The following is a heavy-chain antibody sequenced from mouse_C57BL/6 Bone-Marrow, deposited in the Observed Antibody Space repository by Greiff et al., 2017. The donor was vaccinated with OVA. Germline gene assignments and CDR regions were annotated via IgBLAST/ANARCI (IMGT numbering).Heavy chain of an antibody. CDR1: GYAFSSSW. Sequence: VQLVESGPELVKPGASVKLSCSASGYAFSSSWMNWVQQRPGKGLEWIGRIYTGAGDTNYHGTFTGKATLTADKSSSTAYMHVISLASGASAFYICASRRPWFAYWGQGTLVTVSA. V-gene: IGHV1-82*01. J-gene: IGHJ3*01. CDR2: IYTGAGDT. CDR3: ASRRPWFAY.